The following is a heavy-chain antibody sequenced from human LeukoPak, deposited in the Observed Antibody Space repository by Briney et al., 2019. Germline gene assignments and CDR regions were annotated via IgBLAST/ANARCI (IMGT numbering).Heavy chain of an antibody. D-gene: IGHD6-19*01. CDR3: ATDRSNSWVDY. J-gene: IGHJ4*02. Sequence: GGSLRLSCAASGFTFSSYGMHWVRQAPGKGLEWVAFIWYDGSNKYYVDPVKGRFTISRDNSKNTLYLQMSSLRVDDTAVYYCATDRSNSWVDYWGLGTLVTVAS. CDR1: GFTFSSYG. CDR2: IWYDGSNK. V-gene: IGHV3-33*08.